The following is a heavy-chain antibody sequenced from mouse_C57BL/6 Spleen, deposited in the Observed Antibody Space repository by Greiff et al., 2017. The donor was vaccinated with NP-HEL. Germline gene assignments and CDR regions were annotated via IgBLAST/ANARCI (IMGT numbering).Heavy chain of an antibody. V-gene: IGHV1-55*01. CDR1: GYTFTSYW. D-gene: IGHD2-5*01. CDR2: IYPGSGST. J-gene: IGHJ2*01. CDR3: ARTNYSNYYFDY. Sequence: QVQLQQPGAELVKPGASVKMSCKASGYTFTSYWITWVKQRPGQGLEWIGDIYPGSGSTNYNEKFKSKATLTVDTSSSTAYMQLISLTSEDSAVYYCARTNYSNYYFDYWGQGTTLTVSS.